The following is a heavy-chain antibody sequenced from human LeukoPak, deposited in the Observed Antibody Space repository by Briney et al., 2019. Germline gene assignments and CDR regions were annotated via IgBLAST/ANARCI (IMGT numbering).Heavy chain of an antibody. Sequence: GGSLRLSCAVSGFTFRSYDMIWARKATGKALEWVAGICGSGGRTYYAASVKGRFTISRDNSKNTVYLQMNRLRVEDTGVYYCAKGGFMATDFDPWGQGTLVTVSS. CDR2: ICGSGGRT. V-gene: IGHV3-23*01. J-gene: IGHJ5*02. CDR1: GFTFRSYD. CDR3: AKGGFMATDFDP. D-gene: IGHD5-24*01.